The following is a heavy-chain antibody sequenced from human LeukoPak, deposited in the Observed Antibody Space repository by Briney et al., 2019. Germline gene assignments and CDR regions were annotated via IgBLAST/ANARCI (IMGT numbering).Heavy chain of an antibody. D-gene: IGHD2-8*01. CDR2: ISSSSSYI. CDR3: ARSGGVLDAFDI. CDR1: GFTFSSYS. V-gene: IGHV3-21*04. J-gene: IGHJ3*02. Sequence: PGGSLRLSCAASGFTFSSYSMNWVRQAPGKGLEWVSSISSSSSYIYYADSVKGRFTISRDSSKNTLYLQMNSLRAEDTAVYYCARSGGVLDAFDIWGQGTMVTVSS.